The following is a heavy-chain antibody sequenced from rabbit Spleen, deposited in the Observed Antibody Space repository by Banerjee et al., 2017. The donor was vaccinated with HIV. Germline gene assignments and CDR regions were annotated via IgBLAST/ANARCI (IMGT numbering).Heavy chain of an antibody. CDR3: ARNYVNAFDP. CDR2: IDTNDGDT. V-gene: IGHV1S40*01. J-gene: IGHJ2*01. D-gene: IGHD1-1*01. Sequence: QSLEESGGDLVKPGASLTLTCTASGFSFSSNWICWVRQAPGKRLEWIACIDTNDGDTDYANWPKGRFTISKTSSTTVTLQMTSLTAADTATYFCARNYVNAFDPWGQGTLVTVS. CDR1: GFSFSSNW.